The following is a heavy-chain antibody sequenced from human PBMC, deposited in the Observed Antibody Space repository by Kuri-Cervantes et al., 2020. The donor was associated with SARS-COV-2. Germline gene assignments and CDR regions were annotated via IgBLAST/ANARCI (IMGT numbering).Heavy chain of an antibody. CDR2: INPSGGST. Sequence: ASVKVSCKASGCTFTSYYMHWVRQAPGQGLEWMGIINPSGGSTSYAQKFQGRVTMTRDTSTSTVYMELSSLRSEDTAVYYCARDLPGFLEWLGHWVSGMDVWGQGTTVTVSS. V-gene: IGHV1-46*01. CDR3: ARDLPGFLEWLGHWVSGMDV. CDR1: GCTFTSYY. J-gene: IGHJ6*02. D-gene: IGHD3-3*01.